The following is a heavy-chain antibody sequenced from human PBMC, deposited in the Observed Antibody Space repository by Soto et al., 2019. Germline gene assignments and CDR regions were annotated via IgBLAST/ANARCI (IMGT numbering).Heavy chain of an antibody. Sequence: SQTLSLTCAISVDSVSGNSAAWDLISQSPSRGLEWLGRTYYRSRLYNDYAVSVQSRITVTPDTSKKQFSLHLNSVTPEDTAVYYCAREFTYDVSRDSSRDYWPHGAPVTXP. CDR3: AREFTYDVSRDSSRDY. J-gene: IGHJ4*03. CDR2: TYYRSRLYN. CDR1: VDSVSGNSAA. V-gene: IGHV6-1*01. D-gene: IGHD3-16*01.